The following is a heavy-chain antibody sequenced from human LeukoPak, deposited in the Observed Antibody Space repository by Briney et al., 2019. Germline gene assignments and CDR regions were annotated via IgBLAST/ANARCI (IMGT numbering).Heavy chain of an antibody. V-gene: IGHV1-2*02. Sequence: GASVKVSCKASRYTFTDYYIHWVRQAPGQGPEGMGWINCYSGDTKSAQNFQGRVTMTRDTSISTVYMELSRVTSDDTAVYYCARGPYYYGSGRTDAFDFWGQGTEVTVSS. CDR3: ARGPYYYGSGRTDAFDF. J-gene: IGHJ3*01. CDR1: RYTFTDYY. D-gene: IGHD3-10*01. CDR2: INCYSGDT.